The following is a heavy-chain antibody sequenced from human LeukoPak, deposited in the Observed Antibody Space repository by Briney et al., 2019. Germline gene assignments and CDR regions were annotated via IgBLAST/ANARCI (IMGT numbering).Heavy chain of an antibody. Sequence: SVKVSCKASGGTFSSYAISWVRQAPGQGLEWMGRIIHIFGTANYAQKFQGRVTITTDESTSKAYMELRSLRSEDTAVYCCSRERDDGDPRDWGQGTLVTVSS. CDR2: IIHIFGTA. D-gene: IGHD4-17*01. CDR1: GGTFSSYA. J-gene: IGHJ4*02. CDR3: SRERDDGDPRD. V-gene: IGHV1-69*05.